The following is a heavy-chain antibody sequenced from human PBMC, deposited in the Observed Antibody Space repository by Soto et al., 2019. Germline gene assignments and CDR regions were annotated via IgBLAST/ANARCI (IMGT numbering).Heavy chain of an antibody. CDR2: INPNSGGT. V-gene: IGHV1-2*02. CDR1: GSTFTGYY. Sequence: GASGTVSCKASGSTFTGYYMHWVRQAPGQGPEWMGWINPNSGGTNFAQKFQGRVTMTRDTSISTAYMELSRLRSDDTAVYYCARVTRGGSPYYFGYWCQGTLVTVSS. D-gene: IGHD1-26*01. CDR3: ARVTRGGSPYYFGY. J-gene: IGHJ4*02.